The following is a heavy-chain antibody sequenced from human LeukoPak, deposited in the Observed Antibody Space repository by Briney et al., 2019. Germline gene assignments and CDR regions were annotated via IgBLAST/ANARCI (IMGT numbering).Heavy chain of an antibody. CDR2: INPNSGGT. Sequence: ASVKVSCKASGYTFTGYYMHWVRQAPGQGLEWMGWINPNSGGTNYAQKFQGRVTMTRDTPISTAYMELRSLRSDDTAVYYCARAWGYSYGYAPEYWGQGTLVTASS. V-gene: IGHV1-2*02. CDR1: GYTFTGYY. J-gene: IGHJ4*02. D-gene: IGHD5-18*01. CDR3: ARAWGYSYGYAPEY.